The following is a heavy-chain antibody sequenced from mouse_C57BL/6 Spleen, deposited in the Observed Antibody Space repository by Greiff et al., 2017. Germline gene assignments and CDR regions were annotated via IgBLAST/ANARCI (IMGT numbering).Heavy chain of an antibody. CDR2: ISPRNGKT. Sequence: QVQLQQSGAELARPEASVKLSCKAPGYTFTSYGISWVKQRTGQGLEWSGKISPRNGKTYDNVKYKGKTTLTADTASSPSYLELRSLTSEASAVYFWARAGGMDYWGQGTSVTVSS. CDR1: GYTFTSYG. V-gene: IGHV1-81*01. CDR3: ARAGGMDY. J-gene: IGHJ4*01.